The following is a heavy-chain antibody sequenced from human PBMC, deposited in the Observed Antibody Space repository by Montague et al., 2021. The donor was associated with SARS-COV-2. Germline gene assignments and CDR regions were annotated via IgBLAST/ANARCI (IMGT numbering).Heavy chain of an antibody. V-gene: IGHV4-59*01. J-gene: IGHJ5*01. Sequence: SETLSLTCTVSFGSISTYYWSWIRQPPGKGLEWIGFIFYNGSTKXNPSLKRRVSISLDTSKNQFSLKLSSVTAADTAVYYCARQDAWAYCGDECYRGWFDSWGQGTLVTVPS. D-gene: IGHD2-21*01. CDR1: FGSISTYY. CDR3: ARQDAWAYCGDECYRGWFDS. CDR2: IFYNGST.